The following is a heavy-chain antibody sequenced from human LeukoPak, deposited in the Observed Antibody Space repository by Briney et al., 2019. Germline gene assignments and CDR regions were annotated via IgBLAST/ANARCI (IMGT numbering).Heavy chain of an antibody. Sequence: SETLSLTCTVSGDSISNNLYYWGWVRQPPGKGLEWLGTIFYSGTTYYNPSLKSRLTMSVDTSKNQFSLKLNSVAAADTAVYYCARHMAHQGGGPIWDQGTMVTVSS. V-gene: IGHV4-39*01. J-gene: IGHJ3*02. CDR1: GDSISNNLYY. CDR3: ARHMAHQGGGPI. CDR2: IFYSGTT. D-gene: IGHD3-16*01.